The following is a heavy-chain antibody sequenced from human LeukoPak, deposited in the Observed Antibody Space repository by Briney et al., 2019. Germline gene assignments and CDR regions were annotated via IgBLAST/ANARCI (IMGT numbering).Heavy chain of an antibody. D-gene: IGHD3-22*01. CDR3: AKISHPSITMIVVVTDNAFNI. J-gene: IGHJ3*02. CDR2: ISHSSNNT. V-gene: IGHV3-23*01. CDR1: GFTFSSYG. Sequence: GGSLRLSCAASGFTFSSYGMHWVRQAPGKGLEWVSTISHSSNNTYYADSVKGRFTISRDNSKNTLSLQMNSLRAEDTAIYYCAKISHPSITMIVVVTDNAFNIWGQGTMVTVSS.